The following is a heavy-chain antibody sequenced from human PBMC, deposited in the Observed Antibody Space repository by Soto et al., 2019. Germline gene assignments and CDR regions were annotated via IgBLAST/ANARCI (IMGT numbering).Heavy chain of an antibody. J-gene: IGHJ5*02. Sequence: GGSLRLSCAASGFTFSSYAMHWVRQAPGKGLEWVAVISYDGSNKYYADSVKGRFTISRDNSKNTLYLQMNSLRAEDTAVYYCARDGDGGSSLYIEPNWFDPWGQGTLVTVSS. CDR2: ISYDGSNK. CDR3: ARDGDGGSSLYIEPNWFDP. CDR1: GFTFSSYA. V-gene: IGHV3-30-3*01. D-gene: IGHD6-13*01.